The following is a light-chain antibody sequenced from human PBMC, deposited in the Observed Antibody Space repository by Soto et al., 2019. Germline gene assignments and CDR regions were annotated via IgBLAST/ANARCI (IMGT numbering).Light chain of an antibody. CDR3: QQYSSSPLT. CDR2: GSS. J-gene: IGKJ4*01. Sequence: EIGLTQSPGTLSLSPGERATLSCRASQSVSSSYLAWYQQKPGQAPMLLIYGSSSRATVIPNLFSGSGSGTVSLLIISILDPEYFAVYYCQQYSSSPLTFGGGTKLEIK. CDR1: QSVSSSY. V-gene: IGKV3-20*01.